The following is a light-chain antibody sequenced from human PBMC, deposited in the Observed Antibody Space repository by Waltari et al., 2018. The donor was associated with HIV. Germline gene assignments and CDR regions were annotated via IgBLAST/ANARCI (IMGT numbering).Light chain of an antibody. V-gene: IGLV2-23*01. CDR2: EGS. CDR3: CSYAGSSSYV. J-gene: IGLJ1*01. Sequence: QSALTHPASVSGSPGQSITISCTGTSSDVGSYNLVSWYQQHPGKAPKLMIYEGSKRPSWVSNRFSGSKSGNTASLTISGLQAEDEADYYCCSYAGSSSYVFGTGTKVTVL. CDR1: SSDVGSYNL.